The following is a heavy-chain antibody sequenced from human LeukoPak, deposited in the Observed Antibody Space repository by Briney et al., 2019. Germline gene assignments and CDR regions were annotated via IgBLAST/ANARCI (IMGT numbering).Heavy chain of an antibody. D-gene: IGHD2-2*01. CDR2: IYYSGST. J-gene: IGHJ4*02. Sequence: PSETLSLTCAVYGGSFSGYYWSWIRQPPGKGLEWIGYIYYSGSTNYNPSLKSRVTISVDTSKNQFSLKLSSVTAADTAVYYCVRDLFRSTRIDYWGQGTLVTVSS. CDR3: VRDLFRSTRIDY. CDR1: GGSFSGYY. V-gene: IGHV4-59*01.